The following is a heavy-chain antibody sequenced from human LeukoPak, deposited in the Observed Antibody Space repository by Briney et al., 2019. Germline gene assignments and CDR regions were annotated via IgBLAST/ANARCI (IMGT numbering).Heavy chain of an antibody. CDR1: GGSISSGGYY. CDR2: IYYSGST. Sequence: PSETLSLTCTVSGGSISSGGYYWSWIRQHPGKGLEWIGYIYYSGSTYYNPSLKSRVTISVDTSKNQFSLKLSSVTAADTAVYYCARAVGSSGWYVWFDPWGQGTLVTVSS. V-gene: IGHV4-61*08. CDR3: ARAVGSSGWYVWFDP. D-gene: IGHD6-19*01. J-gene: IGHJ5*02.